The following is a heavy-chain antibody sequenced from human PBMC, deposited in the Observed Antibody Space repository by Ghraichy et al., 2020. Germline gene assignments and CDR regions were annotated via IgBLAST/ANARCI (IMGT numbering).Heavy chain of an antibody. CDR1: GYTLTELS. V-gene: IGHV1-24*01. J-gene: IGHJ4*02. CDR2: FDPEDVET. D-gene: IGHD6-19*01. CDR3: ATDPVAGTISPFDY. Sequence: ASVKVSCKVSGYTLTELSMHWVRQAPGKGLEWMGGFDPEDVETIYAQKFQGRVTMTEDTSTDTAYMELSSLRSEDTAVYYCATDPVAGTISPFDYWGQGTLVTVSS.